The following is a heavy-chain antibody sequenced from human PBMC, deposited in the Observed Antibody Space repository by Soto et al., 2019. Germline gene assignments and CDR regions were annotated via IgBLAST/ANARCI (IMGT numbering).Heavy chain of an antibody. D-gene: IGHD3-16*01. CDR2: IGTAGDT. J-gene: IGHJ4*02. Sequence: GGSLRLSCEASGFTFSGFDMHWVRQPTGKGLEWVSSIGTAGDTYYAVSVKGRFTISRDNAKNSLSLQMNSLRAGDTAIYYCARLTGVFRLVLDYWGQGTQVTVSS. CDR1: GFTFSGFD. CDR3: ARLTGVFRLVLDY. V-gene: IGHV3-13*01.